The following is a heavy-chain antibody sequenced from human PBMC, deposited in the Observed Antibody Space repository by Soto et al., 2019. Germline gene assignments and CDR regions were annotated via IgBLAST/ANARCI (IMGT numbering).Heavy chain of an antibody. J-gene: IGHJ5*02. CDR3: ARSPVFGIAAAGITFDP. CDR1: GGAFSGYY. Sequence: QVQLQQWGAGLLKPSETLSLTCAVYGGAFSGYYWSWIRQPPGKGLEWIGEINHSGSTNYNPSLKSRVTISVDTCKNQFSLKLSSVTAADTAVYYFARSPVFGIAAAGITFDPWGQGTLVTVSS. V-gene: IGHV4-34*01. D-gene: IGHD6-13*01. CDR2: INHSGST.